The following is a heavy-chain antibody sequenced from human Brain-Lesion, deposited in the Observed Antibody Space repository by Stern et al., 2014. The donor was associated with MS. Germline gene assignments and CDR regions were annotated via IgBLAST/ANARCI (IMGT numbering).Heavy chain of an antibody. J-gene: IGHJ6*02. V-gene: IGHV1-2*02. CDR1: GYIFTGYY. D-gene: IGHD3-3*01. Sequence: QMQLVASGAEVKKPGASVKVSCKTSGYIFTGYYIHWVRQAPGQGLDWMAWINPKTGGLKNAQKVQGRVTMSRDTSISTAYVELSSLTSDDTAVYYCARDQRGITIFGVVTDYYYLGMDVWGQGTTVTVSS. CDR3: ARDQRGITIFGVVTDYYYLGMDV. CDR2: INPKTGGL.